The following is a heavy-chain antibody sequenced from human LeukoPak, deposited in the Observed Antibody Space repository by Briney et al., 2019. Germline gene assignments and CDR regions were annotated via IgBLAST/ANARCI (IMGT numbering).Heavy chain of an antibody. J-gene: IGHJ4*02. CDR3: ARDTPSKTSGIAVAGPDY. V-gene: IGHV1-46*01. CDR1: GYTFTSYY. D-gene: IGHD6-19*01. Sequence: ASVKVSCKASGYTFTSYYMHWVRQAPGQGLEWMGIINPSGGSTTYAQKFQGRVTMTRDTSTSTVYMELSSLRSEDTAVYYCARDTPSKTSGIAVAGPDYWGQGTLVTVSS. CDR2: INPSGGST.